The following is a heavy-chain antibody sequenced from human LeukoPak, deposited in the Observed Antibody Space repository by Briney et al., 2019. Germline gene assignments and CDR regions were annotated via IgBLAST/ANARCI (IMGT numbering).Heavy chain of an antibody. CDR2: IKQDGSEK. J-gene: IGHJ4*02. V-gene: IGHV3-7*01. CDR1: GFTFSSYW. D-gene: IGHD2-2*01. CDR3: ARVELVVVPAVPNFDY. Sequence: GGSLRLSCAASGFTFSSYWMSWVRQAPGKGLDWVANIKQDGSEKYYVDSVKGRFTISRDNAKNSLYPQMNSLRAEDTAVYYCARVELVVVPAVPNFDYWGQGTLITVSS.